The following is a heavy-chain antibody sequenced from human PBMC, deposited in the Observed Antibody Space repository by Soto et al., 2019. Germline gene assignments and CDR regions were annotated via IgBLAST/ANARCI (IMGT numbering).Heavy chain of an antibody. CDR1: GYTFTDYG. J-gene: IGHJ6*03. V-gene: IGHV1-18*01. CDR3: VRDEARAHYYYRDV. CDR2: ISALDGNT. Sequence: QVRLVQSGTEGREPGASVKVSCKASGYTFTDYGFSWVRHPPGQGLEWLGWISALDGNTIYGQILQATSTMTADTSTRTGHVELRSLRSYKQAVYYCVRDEARAHYYYRDVWGKATTVTVPS. D-gene: IGHD3-10*01.